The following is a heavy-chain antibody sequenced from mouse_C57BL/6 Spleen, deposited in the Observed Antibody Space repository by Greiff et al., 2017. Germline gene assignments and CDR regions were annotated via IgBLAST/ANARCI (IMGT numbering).Heavy chain of an antibody. CDR2: IDPENGDT. D-gene: IGHD1-1*01. CDR1: GFNIKDDY. V-gene: IGHV14-4*01. Sequence: EVKLMESGAELVRPGASVKLSCTASGFNIKDDYMHWVKQRPEQGLEWIGWIDPENGDTEYASKFQGKATITADTSSNTAYLQLSSLTSEDTAVYYCTTGYYYGSSLDYWGQGTTLTVSS. CDR3: TTGYYYGSSLDY. J-gene: IGHJ2*01.